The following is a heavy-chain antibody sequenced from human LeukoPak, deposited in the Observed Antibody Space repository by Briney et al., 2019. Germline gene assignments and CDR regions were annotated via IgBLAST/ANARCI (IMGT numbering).Heavy chain of an antibody. V-gene: IGHV3-53*01. Sequence: GGSLRLSCAKRLVTLSVTMACSGSQPPGKGLEYVSIFYSGGATDYAASVKGRFTISRDDSKNTVYLHMNSVRADDTAMYYCAKGAYNSVNSQYYYAKDVWGKGTTVTVSS. CDR3: AKGAYNSVNSQYYYAKDV. J-gene: IGHJ6*04. D-gene: IGHD3-10*01. CDR2: FYSGGAT. CDR1: VTLSVTMA.